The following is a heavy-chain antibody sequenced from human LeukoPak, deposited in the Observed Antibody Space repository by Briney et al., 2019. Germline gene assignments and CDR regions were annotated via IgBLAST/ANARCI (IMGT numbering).Heavy chain of an antibody. CDR3: ARHNGDSRIRWFDP. V-gene: IGHV4-39*01. D-gene: IGHD2-8*01. J-gene: IGHJ5*02. CDR1: GGSISRSSYS. Sequence: PSETLSLTCTVSGGSISRSSYSWGWIRQPPGRGLEWIGSFYYGGTTYYNPSLKSRVTMSVDTSKNHFSLKLSSVTAADTAVYYCARHNGDSRIRWFDPWGQGTLVTVSS. CDR2: FYYGGTT.